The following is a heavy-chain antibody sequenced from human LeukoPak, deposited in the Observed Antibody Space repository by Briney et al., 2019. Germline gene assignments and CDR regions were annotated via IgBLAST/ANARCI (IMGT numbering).Heavy chain of an antibody. CDR1: GFTFSSYA. D-gene: IGHD2-15*01. J-gene: IGHJ4*02. Sequence: PGGSLRPSCAASGFTFSSYAMSWVRQAPGRGLEWVSAISGSGGSTYYADSVKGRFTISRDNSKNTLYLQMNSLRAEDTAVYYCAKDKTLGYCSGGSCYFGYWGQGTLVTVSS. CDR3: AKDKTLGYCSGGSCYFGY. V-gene: IGHV3-23*01. CDR2: ISGSGGST.